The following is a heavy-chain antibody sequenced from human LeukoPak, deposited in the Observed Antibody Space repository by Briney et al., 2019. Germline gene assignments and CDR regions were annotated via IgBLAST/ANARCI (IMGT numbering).Heavy chain of an antibody. CDR1: GYTFTSYA. CDR3: ARVNLGYCSSTSCYGMDV. J-gene: IGHJ6*02. D-gene: IGHD2-2*01. Sequence: SVKVSCKASGYTFTSYAMNWVRQAPGQGLEWMGGIIPIFGTANYAQNFQGRVTITADESTSTAYMELSSLRSEDTAVYYCARVNLGYCSSTSCYGMDVWGQGTTVTVSS. V-gene: IGHV1-69*13. CDR2: IIPIFGTA.